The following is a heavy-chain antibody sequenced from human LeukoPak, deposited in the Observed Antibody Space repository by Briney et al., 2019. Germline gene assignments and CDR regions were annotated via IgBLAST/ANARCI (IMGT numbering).Heavy chain of an antibody. CDR2: IYYGGST. Sequence: SETLSLTCTVSGGSVSSGSYYWSWIRQPPGKGLEWIGYIYYGGSTNYNPSLKSRVTISVDTSKNQFSLKLSSVTAADTAVYYCARGAAALGLDYWGQGTLVTVSS. CDR1: GGSVSSGSYY. D-gene: IGHD6-13*01. J-gene: IGHJ4*02. V-gene: IGHV4-61*01. CDR3: ARGAAALGLDY.